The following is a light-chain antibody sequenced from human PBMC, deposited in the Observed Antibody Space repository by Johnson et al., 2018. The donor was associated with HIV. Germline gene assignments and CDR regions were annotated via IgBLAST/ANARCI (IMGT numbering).Light chain of an antibody. J-gene: IGLJ1*01. CDR3: GTGDSSPRTAF. CDR2: DNN. CDR1: SSNIGNNY. V-gene: IGLV1-51*01. Sequence: QAVLTQPPSVSAAPGQRVSISCSGSSSNIGNNYVSWYQQVPGTAPKLLIYDNNRRPSGIPDRFSGSKSGTSTPLGITGLQTADEADYYCGTGDSSPRTAFFGTGTKVTVL.